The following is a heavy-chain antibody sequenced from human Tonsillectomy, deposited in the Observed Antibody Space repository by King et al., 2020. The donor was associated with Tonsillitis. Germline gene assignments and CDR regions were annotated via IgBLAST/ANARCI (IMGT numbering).Heavy chain of an antibody. J-gene: IGHJ4*02. D-gene: IGHD5-12*01. V-gene: IGHV4-34*01. Sequence: QVQLQQWGAGLLKPSETLSLTCAVYGGSFSGYYWSWIRQPPGKGLEWVGEINNSGSTKYNPSLKSRVTISVDTSKNHFSLKLSSVTAADTAVYYCARVLRRAWLRVVNNYYFDYWGQGTLVTVSS. CDR3: ARVLRRAWLRVVNNYYFDY. CDR1: GGSFSGYY. CDR2: INNSGST.